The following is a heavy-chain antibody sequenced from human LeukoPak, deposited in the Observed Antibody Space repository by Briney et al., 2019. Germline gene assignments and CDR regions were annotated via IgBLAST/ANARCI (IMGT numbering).Heavy chain of an antibody. CDR3: ARAPITSPFYFDY. CDR2: INWSGGST. Sequence: GGSLRLSCTASGFACDEHGMSWVRQVPGKGLEWGSGINWSGGSTGYADPFRGRFTISRDNAKNSLYLQVDSLRAEDTALYYCARAPITSPFYFDYWGQGTLVTVSS. V-gene: IGHV3-20*04. J-gene: IGHJ4*02. D-gene: IGHD2-2*01. CDR1: GFACDEHG.